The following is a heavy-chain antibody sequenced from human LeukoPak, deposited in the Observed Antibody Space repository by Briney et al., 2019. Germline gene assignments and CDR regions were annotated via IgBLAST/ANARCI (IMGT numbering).Heavy chain of an antibody. J-gene: IGHJ6*03. CDR3: ARVWVGYYYMDV. CDR2: IIPIFGTA. CDR1: GYTFTSYY. Sequence: SVKVSCKASGYTFTSYYMHWVRQAPGQGLEWMGGIIPIFGTANYAQKFQGRVTITADESTSTAYMELSSLRSEDTAVYYCARVWVGYYYMDVWGKGTTVTVSS. V-gene: IGHV1-69*13. D-gene: IGHD3-16*01.